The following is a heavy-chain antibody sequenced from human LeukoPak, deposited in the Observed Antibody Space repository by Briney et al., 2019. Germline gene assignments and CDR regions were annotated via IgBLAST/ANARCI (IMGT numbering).Heavy chain of an antibody. CDR2: IYYSGST. CDR1: GGSISSYY. Sequence: SETLSLTCTVSGGSISSYYWSWIRQPPGKGLEWIGYIYYSGSTNYNPSLKGRVTISVDTSKNQFSLKLSSVTAADTAVYYCARVRYYYDSSGYYPFIDYWGQGTLVTVSS. CDR3: ARVRYYYDSSGYYPFIDY. D-gene: IGHD3-22*01. V-gene: IGHV4-59*01. J-gene: IGHJ4*02.